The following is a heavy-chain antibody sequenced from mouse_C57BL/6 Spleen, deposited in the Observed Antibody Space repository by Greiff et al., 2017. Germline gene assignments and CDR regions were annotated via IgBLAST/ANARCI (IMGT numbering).Heavy chain of an antibody. CDR2: ISYDGSN. CDR1: GYSITSGYY. J-gene: IGHJ2*01. V-gene: IGHV3-6*01. CDR3: ARDTSGSSYGYFDY. D-gene: IGHD1-1*01. Sequence: EVQLVESGPGLVKPSQSLSLTCSVTGYSITSGYYWNWIRQFPGNKLEWMGYISYDGSNNYNPSPKNRISITRDTSKNQFFLKLNSVTTEDTATYYCARDTSGSSYGYFDYWGQGTTLTVSS.